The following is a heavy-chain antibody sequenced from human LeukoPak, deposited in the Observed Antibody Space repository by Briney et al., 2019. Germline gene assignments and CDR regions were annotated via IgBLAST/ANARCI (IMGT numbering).Heavy chain of an antibody. CDR2: IYHSGST. V-gene: IGHV4-30-2*01. CDR3: ARIRGYSGYDPHFDY. D-gene: IGHD5-12*01. Sequence: SETLSLTCTVSGGSISSGGYYWSWIRQPPGKGLEWIGYIYHSGSTYYNPSLKSRVTISVDTSKNQFSLKLSSVTAADTAVYYCARIRGYSGYDPHFDYWGQGTLVTVSS. J-gene: IGHJ4*02. CDR1: GGSISSGGYY.